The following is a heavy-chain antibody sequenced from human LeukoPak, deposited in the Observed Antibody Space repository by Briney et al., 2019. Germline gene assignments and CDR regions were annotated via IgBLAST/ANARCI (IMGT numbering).Heavy chain of an antibody. Sequence: ASVKVSCKASGGTFSSYGISWVRQAPGQGLEWMGWISAYNGNTNYAQKLQGRVTMTTDTSTSTAYMELRSLRSDDTAVYYCARQGRIPAAIYYYYYMDVWGKGTTVTISS. CDR2: ISAYNGNT. J-gene: IGHJ6*03. D-gene: IGHD2-2*01. V-gene: IGHV1-18*01. CDR3: ARQGRIPAAIYYYYYMDV. CDR1: GGTFSSYG.